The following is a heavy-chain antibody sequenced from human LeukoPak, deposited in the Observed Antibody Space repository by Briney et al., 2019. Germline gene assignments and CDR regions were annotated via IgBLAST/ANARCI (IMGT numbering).Heavy chain of an antibody. D-gene: IGHD3-10*01. Sequence: PSETLSLTCTVSGYSISSGYYWGWIRQPPGKGLEWIGSIYHSGRTFYNPSLKSRVTISVDTSKNQYSLKLSSVTAADTAVYYCARHDGGSGSYSPIYYYMDVWGKGTTVTISS. CDR3: ARHDGGSGSYSPIYYYMDV. V-gene: IGHV4-38-2*02. CDR1: GYSISSGYY. CDR2: IYHSGRT. J-gene: IGHJ6*03.